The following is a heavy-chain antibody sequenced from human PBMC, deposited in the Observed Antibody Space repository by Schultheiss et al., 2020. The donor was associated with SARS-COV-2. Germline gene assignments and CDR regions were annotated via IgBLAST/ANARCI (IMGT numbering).Heavy chain of an antibody. J-gene: IGHJ4*02. CDR3: ARLYFDTAMATWDYYFDY. V-gene: IGHV4-30-2*01. Sequence: SETLSLTCAVSGGSISSGGYSWSWIRQPPGKGLEWIGYIYHSGSTYYNPSLKSRVTISVDRSKNQFSLKLSSVTAADTAVYYCARLYFDTAMATWDYYFDYWGQGTLVTVSS. D-gene: IGHD5-18*01. CDR2: IYHSGST. CDR1: GGSISSGGYS.